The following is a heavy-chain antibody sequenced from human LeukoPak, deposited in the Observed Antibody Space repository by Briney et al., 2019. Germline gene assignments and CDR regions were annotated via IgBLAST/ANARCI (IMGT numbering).Heavy chain of an antibody. CDR1: GGSFSGYY. CDR3: ARRRYSSSFGVFRTSYFDY. Sequence: SETLSLTCAVYGGSFSGYYWSWIRQPPGKGLEWIGEINHSGSTNYNPSLKSRVTISVDTSKNQFSLKLSSVTAADTAVYYCARRRYSSSFGVFRTSYFDYWGQGTLVTVSS. V-gene: IGHV4-34*01. CDR2: INHSGST. J-gene: IGHJ4*02. D-gene: IGHD6-6*01.